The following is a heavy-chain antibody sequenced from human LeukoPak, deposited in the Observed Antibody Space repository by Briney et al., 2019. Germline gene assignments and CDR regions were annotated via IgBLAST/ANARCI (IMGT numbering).Heavy chain of an antibody. CDR3: AKAPAAGIPDDY. CDR1: GFTFSSYA. Sequence: GGSLRLSCAASGFTFSSYAMHWVRQAPGKGLEWVAVISYDGSNKYYADSVKGRFTISRDNSKNTLYLQMNSLRAEDTAVYYCAKAPAAGIPDDYWGQGTLVTVSS. CDR2: ISYDGSNK. D-gene: IGHD6-13*01. V-gene: IGHV3-30*04. J-gene: IGHJ4*02.